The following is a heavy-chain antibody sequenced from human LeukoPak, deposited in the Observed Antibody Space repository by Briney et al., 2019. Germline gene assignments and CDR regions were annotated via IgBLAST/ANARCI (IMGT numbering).Heavy chain of an antibody. D-gene: IGHD3-22*01. CDR2: ISYDGSNK. CDR3: ARDKPCKQGEITMIVVVTYYFDY. CDR1: GFTFSSYA. Sequence: PGGSLRLSCAASGFTFSSYAMHWVRQAPGKGLEWVAVISYDGSNKYYADSVKGRFTISRDNSKNTLYLQMNSLRAEDTAVYYCARDKPCKQGEITMIVVVTYYFDYWGQGTLVTVSS. J-gene: IGHJ4*02. V-gene: IGHV3-30-3*01.